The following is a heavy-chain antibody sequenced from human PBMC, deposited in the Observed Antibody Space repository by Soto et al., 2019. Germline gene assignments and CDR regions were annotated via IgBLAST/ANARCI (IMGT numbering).Heavy chain of an antibody. D-gene: IGHD4-17*01. V-gene: IGHV1-3*01. CDR2: INAANGDT. CDR1: GYTFTSYG. J-gene: IGHJ4*02. CDR3: ARGPGSYGDYDYSDY. Sequence: ASVKVACKASGYTFTSYGIHWVRQAPGQRLEWMGWINAANGDTKYSPKFQGRVTITRDTSASTAYMELSSLRVEDTAVYYCARGPGSYGDYDYSDYWGQGTLVTVSS.